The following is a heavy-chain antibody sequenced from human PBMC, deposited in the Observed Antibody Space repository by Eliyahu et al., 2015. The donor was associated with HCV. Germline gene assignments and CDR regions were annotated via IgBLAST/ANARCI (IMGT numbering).Heavy chain of an antibody. Sequence: EVQLVESGGGLVQPGGSLRLSCAASGFTFSSYSMNWVRQAPGKGLEWVSYISSSSSTIYYADSVKGRFTISRDNAKNSLYLQINSLRAEDTAVYYCVRALLGATRTFDYWGQGTLVTVSS. J-gene: IGHJ4*02. V-gene: IGHV3-48*01. CDR2: ISSSSSTI. CDR1: GFTFSSYS. CDR3: VRALLGATRTFDY. D-gene: IGHD1-26*01.